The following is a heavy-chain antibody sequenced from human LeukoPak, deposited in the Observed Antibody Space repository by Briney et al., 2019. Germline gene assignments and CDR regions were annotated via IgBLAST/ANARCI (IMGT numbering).Heavy chain of an antibody. CDR2: ISGSGGST. D-gene: IGHD3-10*01. Sequence: GGSLRLSCAASGFTFSSYAMSWVRQAPGKGLEWVSAISGSGGSTYYADSVKGRFTISRDNAKNSLYLQMNSLRAEDTAVYYCARDTYYYGSGSYYAPFDYWGQGTLVTVSS. V-gene: IGHV3-23*01. CDR3: ARDTYYYGSGSYYAPFDY. CDR1: GFTFSSYA. J-gene: IGHJ4*02.